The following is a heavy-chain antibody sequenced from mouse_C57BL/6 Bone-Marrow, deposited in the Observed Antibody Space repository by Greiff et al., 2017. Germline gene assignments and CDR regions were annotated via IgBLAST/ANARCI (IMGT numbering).Heavy chain of an antibody. D-gene: IGHD2-5*01. V-gene: IGHV1-69*01. CDR3: AREAYYSNYVRFAY. Sequence: QVQLQQPGAEPVMPGASVKLSCKASGYTFTSYWMHWVKQRPGQCLEWIGEIDPSDSYTNYNQKFKGKSTLTVDKSSSTAYRQLSSLTSEDSAVYYCAREAYYSNYVRFAYWGQGTLVTVSA. CDR2: IDPSDSYT. J-gene: IGHJ3*01. CDR1: GYTFTSYW.